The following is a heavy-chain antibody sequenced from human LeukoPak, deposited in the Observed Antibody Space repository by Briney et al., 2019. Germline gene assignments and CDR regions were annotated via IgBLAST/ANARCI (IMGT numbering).Heavy chain of an antibody. D-gene: IGHD5-12*01. V-gene: IGHV3-53*01. Sequence: GGSLRLSCAASGFTVSSSYMSWVRQAPGKGLEWVSIIYSGGSTYYADSVKGRSTISRDNSNNTLHFQMNSLRVEDTAVYYCASTKWPAYFDHWGQGTLVTVSS. CDR2: IYSGGST. CDR1: GFTVSSSY. CDR3: ASTKWPAYFDH. J-gene: IGHJ4*02.